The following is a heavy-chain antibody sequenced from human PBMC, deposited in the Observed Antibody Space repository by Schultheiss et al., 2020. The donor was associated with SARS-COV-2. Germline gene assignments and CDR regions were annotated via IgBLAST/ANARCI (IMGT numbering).Heavy chain of an antibody. Sequence: SETLSLTCAVYGGSFSGYYWSWIRQPPGKGLEWIGEINHSGSTNYNPSLKSRVTISVDTSKNQFSLKLSSVTAADTAVYYCARHAGGMTDYYYYYMDVWGKGTTVTVSS. CDR3: ARHAGGMTDYYYYYMDV. V-gene: IGHV4-34*01. D-gene: IGHD2-21*02. J-gene: IGHJ6*03. CDR1: GGSFSGYY. CDR2: INHSGST.